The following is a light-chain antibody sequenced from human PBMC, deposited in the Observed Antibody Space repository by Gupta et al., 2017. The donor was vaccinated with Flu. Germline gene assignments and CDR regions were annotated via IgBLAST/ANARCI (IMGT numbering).Light chain of an antibody. J-gene: IGLJ1*01. CDR1: SSDVGRFNV. CDR2: EAR. CDR3: CSYAGSDLYV. Sequence: QSALTQPDSVSGSPGQSITISCTGTSSDVGRFNVVSWYQQHSGKAPKLIIYEARKRPSGVSNRFSGAKSGNTASLTISGLQAEDEADYFCCSYAGSDLYVFGTGTAVTIL. V-gene: IGLV2-23*01.